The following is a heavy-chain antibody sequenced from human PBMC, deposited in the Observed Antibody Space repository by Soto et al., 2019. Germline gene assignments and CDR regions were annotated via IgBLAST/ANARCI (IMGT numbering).Heavy chain of an antibody. CDR2: ISYDGSNK. V-gene: IGHV3-30*18. Sequence: PGGSLRLSCAASGFTFSSYGMHWVRQAPGKGLEWVAVISYDGSNKYYADSVKGRFTISRDNSKNTLYLQMNSLRAEDTAVYYCAKDRPCSSTSCPPYGGYYYYGMDVWGQGTTVTVSS. CDR3: AKDRPCSSTSCPPYGGYYYYGMDV. D-gene: IGHD2-2*01. J-gene: IGHJ6*02. CDR1: GFTFSSYG.